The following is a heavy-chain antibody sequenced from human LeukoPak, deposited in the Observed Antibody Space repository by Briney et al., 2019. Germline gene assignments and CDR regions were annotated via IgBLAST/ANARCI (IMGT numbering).Heavy chain of an antibody. D-gene: IGHD3-16*01. Sequence: SETLSLTCAVYGGSFSGYYWSWIRQPHGKGLEWIGEINHSGSTNYNPSPKSRVTISVDTSKNQFSLKLSSVTAADTAVYYCARDRYYVWARSFFFDPWGQGTLVTVSS. V-gene: IGHV4-34*01. J-gene: IGHJ5*02. CDR3: ARDRYYVWARSFFFDP. CDR1: GGSFSGYY. CDR2: INHSGST.